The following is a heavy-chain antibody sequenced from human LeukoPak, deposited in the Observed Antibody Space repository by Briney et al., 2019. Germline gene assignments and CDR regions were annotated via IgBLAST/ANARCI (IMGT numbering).Heavy chain of an antibody. Sequence: GESLKISCKGSGYSFTSYWIGWVRQMPGKGLEWMGIIYPGDSDTRYSPSFQGQVTISADKSISTAYLQWSSLKASDTAMYYCARLGIAVAGTPAFFDYWGQGTLVTVSS. V-gene: IGHV5-51*01. CDR1: GYSFTSYW. J-gene: IGHJ4*02. CDR3: ARLGIAVAGTPAFFDY. D-gene: IGHD6-19*01. CDR2: IYPGDSDT.